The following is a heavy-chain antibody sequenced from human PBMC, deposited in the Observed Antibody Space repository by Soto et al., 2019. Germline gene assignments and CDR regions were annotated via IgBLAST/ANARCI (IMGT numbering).Heavy chain of an antibody. V-gene: IGHV3-30-3*01. J-gene: IGHJ6*02. D-gene: IGHD3-3*01. CDR2: ISYDGSNK. Sequence: GGSLRLSCAASGFTFSSYAMHWVRQAPGKGLEWVAVISYDGSNKYYADSVKGRFTISRDNSKNTLYLQMNSLRAEDTAVYYCARPLAIFGVVTFYGMDVWGQGTTVTVSS. CDR3: ARPLAIFGVVTFYGMDV. CDR1: GFTFSSYA.